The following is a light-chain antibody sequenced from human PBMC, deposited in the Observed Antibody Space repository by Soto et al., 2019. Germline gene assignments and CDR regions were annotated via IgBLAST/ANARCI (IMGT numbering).Light chain of an antibody. CDR2: QAS. V-gene: IGKV1-5*03. J-gene: IGKJ1*01. CDR3: QQYKTYPLT. Sequence: DIQMTHSPSTLSASVGDRVTITCRASQSVNGWLAWYQQKPGRAPNLLIYQASSLQSGVPSTFSASGSGTEFTLTISSLQPDDFATYFCQQYKTYPLTFGQGTKV. CDR1: QSVNGW.